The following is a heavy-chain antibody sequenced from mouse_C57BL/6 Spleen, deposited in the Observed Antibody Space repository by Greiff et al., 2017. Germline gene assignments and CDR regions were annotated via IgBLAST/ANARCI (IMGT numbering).Heavy chain of an antibody. CDR3: ARGGYGSRNYFDY. J-gene: IGHJ2*01. V-gene: IGHV5-16*01. CDR2: INYDGSST. CDR1: GFTFSDYY. Sequence: EVNVVESEGGLVQPGSSMKLSCTASGFTFSDYYMAWVRQVPGKGLEWVANINYDGSSTYYLDSLKSRFIISRDNAKNILYLQMSSLKSEDTATYYCARGGYGSRNYFDYWGQGTTLTVSS. D-gene: IGHD1-1*01.